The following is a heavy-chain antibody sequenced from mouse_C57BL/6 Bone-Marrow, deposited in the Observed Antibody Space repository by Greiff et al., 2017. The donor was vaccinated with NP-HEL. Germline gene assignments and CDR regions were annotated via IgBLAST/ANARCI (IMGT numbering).Heavy chain of an antibody. J-gene: IGHJ1*03. V-gene: IGHV1-69*01. CDR1: GYTFTSYW. CDR3: ASFRDYGSSYEDWYFDV. CDR2: IDPSDSYT. D-gene: IGHD1-1*01. Sequence: QVQLQQPGAELVMPGASVKLSCKASGYTFTSYWMHWVKQRPGQGLEWIGEIDPSDSYTNYNQKFKGKSTLTVDKSSSTAYMQLSSLTSEDSAVYYCASFRDYGSSYEDWYFDVWGTGTTVTVSS.